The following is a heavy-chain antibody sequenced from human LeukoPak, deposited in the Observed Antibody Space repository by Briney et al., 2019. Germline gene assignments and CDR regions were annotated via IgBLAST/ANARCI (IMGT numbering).Heavy chain of an antibody. D-gene: IGHD1-26*01. CDR1: GFTFSSYG. CDR3: AKDWVGATYAKFDY. Sequence: GRSLRLSCAASGFTFSSYGMHWVRQAPGKGLEWVAVISYDGSNKYYADSVTGRFTISRDNSKNTLYLQMNSLRAEDTAVYYCAKDWVGATYAKFDYRGQGTLVTVSS. V-gene: IGHV3-30*18. J-gene: IGHJ4*02. CDR2: ISYDGSNK.